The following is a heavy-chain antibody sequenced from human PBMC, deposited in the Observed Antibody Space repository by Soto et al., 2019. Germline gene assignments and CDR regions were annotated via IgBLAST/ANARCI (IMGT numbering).Heavy chain of an antibody. CDR1: GFTFSRYW. V-gene: IGHV3-7*01. J-gene: IGHJ4*02. Sequence: PGGSLRLSCAASGFTFSRYWMSWVRQAPGKGLEWVANIKQDGSEKYYVDSVKGRFTISRDNAKNSLYLQMNSLRAEDTAVYYCARYSSTWSFDYWGQGTLVTVSS. D-gene: IGHD6-13*01. CDR3: ARYSSTWSFDY. CDR2: IKQDGSEK.